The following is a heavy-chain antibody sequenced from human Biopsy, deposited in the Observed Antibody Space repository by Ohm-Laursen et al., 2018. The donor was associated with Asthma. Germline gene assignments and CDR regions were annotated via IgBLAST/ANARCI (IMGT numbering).Heavy chain of an antibody. CDR1: GFTFSIYD. CDR2: ISYDGGNK. Sequence: SLRLSCAASGFTFSIYDIHWVRQAPGKGLEWVAVISYDGGNKFYGDSVKGRFTLSRGNSRNTLYLQMNSLRVEDTAIYYCARTHERWTSIQDDALDIWGQGTMVSVSS. CDR3: ARTHERWTSIQDDALDI. J-gene: IGHJ3*02. D-gene: IGHD4-23*01. V-gene: IGHV3-30*03.